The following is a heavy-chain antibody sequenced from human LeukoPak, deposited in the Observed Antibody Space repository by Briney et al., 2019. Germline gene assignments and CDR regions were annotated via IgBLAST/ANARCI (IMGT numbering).Heavy chain of an antibody. V-gene: IGHV4-4*07. CDR2: IYTIGST. CDR1: GGSISSYY. CDR3: ARQYCDILPGYYIFDY. D-gene: IGHD3-9*01. Sequence: SETLSLTCTVSGGSISSYYWSWIRQPAGKGLEWIGRIYTIGSTKYNPHLKSRGTTSVDTSKHQLSRKLSAVTGADTAVYYCARQYCDILPGYYIFDYWGQGTLVTVSS. J-gene: IGHJ4*02.